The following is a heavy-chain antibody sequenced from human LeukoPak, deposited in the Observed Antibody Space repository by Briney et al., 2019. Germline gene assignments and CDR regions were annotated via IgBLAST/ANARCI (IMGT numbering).Heavy chain of an antibody. D-gene: IGHD3-22*01. V-gene: IGHV5-51*01. CDR1: GYSFTSYW. CDR3: ARQYGYYDSSGYLYNWFDP. CDR2: IYPGDSDT. Sequence: GESLKISCKGSGYSFTSYWIGWVRPLPGKGLEWMGIIYPGDSDTRYSPSFQGQVTISADKSISTAYLQWSSLKASDTAMYYCARQYGYYDSSGYLYNWFDPWGQGTLVTVSS. J-gene: IGHJ5*02.